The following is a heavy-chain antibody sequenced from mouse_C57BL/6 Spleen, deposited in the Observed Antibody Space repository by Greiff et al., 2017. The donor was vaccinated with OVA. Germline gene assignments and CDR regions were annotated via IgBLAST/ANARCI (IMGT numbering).Heavy chain of an antibody. V-gene: IGHV1-18*01. CDR1: GYTFTDYN. D-gene: IGHD2-4*01. Sequence: VQLQQSGPELVKPGASVKIPCKASGYTFTDYNMDWVKQSHGKSLEWIGDINPNNGGTIYNQKFKGKATLTADKSSSTAYMELRSLTSEDSAVYFCARAMIKIHYYFDYWGQGTTLTVSS. J-gene: IGHJ2*01. CDR2: INPNNGGT. CDR3: ARAMIKIHYYFDY.